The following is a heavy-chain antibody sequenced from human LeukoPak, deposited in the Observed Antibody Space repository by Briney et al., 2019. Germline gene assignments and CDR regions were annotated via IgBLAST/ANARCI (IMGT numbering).Heavy chain of an antibody. Sequence: ASVKVSCKASGYTFTGYYMHWVRQAPGQGLEWMGRINPNSGGTNYAQKFQGRVTMTRDTSISTAYMELSRLRSDDTAVYYCARDHCNGVCINNWFDPWGQGTLVTVSS. D-gene: IGHD2-8*01. CDR3: ARDHCNGVCINNWFDP. CDR2: INPNSGGT. J-gene: IGHJ5*02. V-gene: IGHV1-2*06. CDR1: GYTFTGYY.